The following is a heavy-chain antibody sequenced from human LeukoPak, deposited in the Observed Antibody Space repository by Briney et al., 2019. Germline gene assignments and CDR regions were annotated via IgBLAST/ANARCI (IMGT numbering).Heavy chain of an antibody. CDR1: GGSISSYY. J-gene: IGHJ3*02. D-gene: IGHD6-19*01. CDR2: IYYNGRT. V-gene: IGHV4-59*08. Sequence: SETLSLTCTVSGGSISSYYWSWIRQPPGKGLEWIGYIYYNGRTNYIPSLKSRVTISVDTSKNQFSLKMRSVTAADTAVYYCARHSYEGIAVPGYDALDIWGQGTMVPVSS. CDR3: ARHSYEGIAVPGYDALDI.